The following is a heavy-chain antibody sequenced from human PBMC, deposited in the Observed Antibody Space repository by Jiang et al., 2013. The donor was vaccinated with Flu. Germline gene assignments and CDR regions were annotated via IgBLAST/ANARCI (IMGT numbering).Heavy chain of an antibody. V-gene: IGHV4-61*01. D-gene: IGHD3-10*01. CDR2: IYYSGST. CDR1: GGSVSSGSYY. J-gene: IGHJ5*02. Sequence: GPGLVKPSETLSLTCTVSGGSVSSGSYYWSWIRQPPGKGLEWIGYIYYSGSTNYNPSLKSRVTISVDTSKNQFSLKLSSVTAADTAVYYCARYLWFGELFKHGWFDPWGQGTLVTV. CDR3: ARYLWFGELFKHGWFDP.